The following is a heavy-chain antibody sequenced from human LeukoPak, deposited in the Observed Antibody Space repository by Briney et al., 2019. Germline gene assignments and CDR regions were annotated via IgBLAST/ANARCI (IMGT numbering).Heavy chain of an antibody. V-gene: IGHV4-31*03. CDR1: GGSISSGGYY. J-gene: IGHJ6*03. D-gene: IGHD3-3*01. CDR3: ARATYDFWSGYYHYYMDV. Sequence: SETLSLTCTVSGGSISSGGYYWSWIRQHPGKGLEWIGYIDYSGSTYYNPSLKSRVTISVDTSKNQFSLKLSSVTAADTAVYYCARATYDFWSGYYHYYMDVWGKGTTVTVSS. CDR2: IDYSGST.